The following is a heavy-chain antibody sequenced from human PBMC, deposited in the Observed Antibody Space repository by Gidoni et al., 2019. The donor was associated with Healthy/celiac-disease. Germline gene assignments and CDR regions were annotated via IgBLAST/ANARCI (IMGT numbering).Heavy chain of an antibody. D-gene: IGHD3-10*01. CDR2: SSSSSSYI. J-gene: IGHJ4*02. Sequence: EVQLVESGGGLVKPGGSLRLSCDASGFTLRSYSMNWVRQAPGKGLEWVSSSSSSSSYIYYADSVKGRFTISRDNAKNSLYLQMNSLRAEDTAVYYCARDLSEYYGSGSPDYWGQGTLVTVSS. CDR3: ARDLSEYYGSGSPDY. V-gene: IGHV3-21*01. CDR1: GFTLRSYS.